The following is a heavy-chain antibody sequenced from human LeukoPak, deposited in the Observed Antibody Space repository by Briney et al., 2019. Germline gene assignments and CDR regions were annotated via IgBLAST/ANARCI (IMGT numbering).Heavy chain of an antibody. J-gene: IGHJ6*03. CDR3: AREEQLWFYYMDV. Sequence: SETLSLTCTVSGYSISSGYYWGWIRQPPGKGLEWIGSIYHSGSTYYNPSLKSRVTISVDTSKNQFSLKLSSVTAADTAVYYCAREEQLWFYYMDVWGKGTTVTVSS. D-gene: IGHD5-18*01. CDR1: GYSISSGYY. V-gene: IGHV4-38-2*02. CDR2: IYHSGST.